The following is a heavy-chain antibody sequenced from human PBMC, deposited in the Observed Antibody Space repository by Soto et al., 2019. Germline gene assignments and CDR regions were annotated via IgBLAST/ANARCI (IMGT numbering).Heavy chain of an antibody. J-gene: IGHJ4*02. CDR1: GGSISSSSYY. CDR3: ARTHWQPDYLEGFDF. D-gene: IGHD1-1*01. V-gene: IGHV4-39*01. CDR2: IYYSGST. Sequence: SETLSLTCTVSGGSISSSSYYWGWIRQPPGKGLEWIGSIYYSGSTYYNPSLKSRVTISVDTSKNQFSLKLSSVTAADTAVYFCARTHWQPDYLEGFDFWGQGTPVTVSS.